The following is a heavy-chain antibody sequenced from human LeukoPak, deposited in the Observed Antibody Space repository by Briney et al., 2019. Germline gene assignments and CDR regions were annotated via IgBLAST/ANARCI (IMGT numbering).Heavy chain of an antibody. D-gene: IGHD3-22*01. CDR2: ISSSSSYI. V-gene: IGHV3-21*01. CDR1: GFTFSSYS. CDR3: VKIDYDSSGYAY. Sequence: GSLRLSCAASGFTFSSYSMNWVRQAPGKGLKWVSSISSSSSYIYYADSVKGRFTISRDNAKNSLYLQMNSLRAEDTAVYYCVKIDYDSSGYAYWGQGTLVTVSS. J-gene: IGHJ4*02.